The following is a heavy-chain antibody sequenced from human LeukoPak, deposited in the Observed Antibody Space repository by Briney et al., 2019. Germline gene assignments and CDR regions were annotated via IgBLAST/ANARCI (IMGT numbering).Heavy chain of an antibody. CDR3: ARDRVVGATRGLDY. D-gene: IGHD1-26*01. J-gene: IGHJ4*02. V-gene: IGHV4-34*01. CDR2: INHSGST. CDR1: GGSFSGYY. Sequence: SETLSLTCAVYGGSFSGYYWSWIRQPPGKGPEWIGEINHSGSTNYNPSLKSRVTISVDTSKNQFSLKLSSVTAADTAVYYCARDRVVGATRGLDYWGQGTLVTVSS.